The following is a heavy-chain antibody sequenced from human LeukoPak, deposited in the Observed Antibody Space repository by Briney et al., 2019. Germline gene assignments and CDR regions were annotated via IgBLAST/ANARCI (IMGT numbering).Heavy chain of an antibody. CDR1: GFSFSNFG. CDR3: AKDDRGGWSGHFAS. V-gene: IGHV3-33*06. CDR2: IWRDGSAE. J-gene: IGHJ4*02. Sequence: PGGSLRLSCAAAGFSFSNFGMHWVRQAPGKGLEWVAVIWRDGSAEFYVDSVKGRFKISGDDSKNTLYLQMNSLKVEDTALYYCAKDDRGGWSGHFASWGQGTLVTVSS. D-gene: IGHD6-19*01.